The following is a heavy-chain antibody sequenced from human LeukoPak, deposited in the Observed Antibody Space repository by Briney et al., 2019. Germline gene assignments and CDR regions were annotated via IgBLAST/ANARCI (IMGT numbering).Heavy chain of an antibody. V-gene: IGHV3-23*01. CDR2: ISGSGGST. D-gene: IGHD5-18*01. CDR1: GFTFSSYA. Sequence: VGSLRLSCAASGFTFSSYAMSWVRQVPGKGLEWVSAISGSGGSTYYADSVKGRFTISRDNSKNTLYLQMNSLRAEDSAVYYCAKEGYSYGFSPNWFDPWGQGTQVTVSS. CDR3: AKEGYSYGFSPNWFDP. J-gene: IGHJ5*02.